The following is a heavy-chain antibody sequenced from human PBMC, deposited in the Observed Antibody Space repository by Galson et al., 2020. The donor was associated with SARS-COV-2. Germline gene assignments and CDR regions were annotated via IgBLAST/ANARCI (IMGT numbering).Heavy chain of an antibody. D-gene: IGHD7-27*01. J-gene: IGHJ4*02. Sequence: ASVKVSCKASGYIFTDYYMDWVRQAPGQGLEWMGRINPKSGGTNYAQKFQGRVTMTRDTSISTAYMEVSRLRSDDTAVYYCATLTGDEAGCVDYWGQGTRVTVSS. V-gene: IGHV1-2*06. CDR1: GYIFTDYY. CDR3: ATLTGDEAGCVDY. CDR2: INPKSGGT.